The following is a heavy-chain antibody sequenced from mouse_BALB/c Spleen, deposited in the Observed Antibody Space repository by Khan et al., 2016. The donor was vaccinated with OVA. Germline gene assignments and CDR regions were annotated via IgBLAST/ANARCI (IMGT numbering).Heavy chain of an antibody. CDR2: ISSGDST. CDR3: ARDYWFAY. J-gene: IGHJ3*01. CDR1: GFTFSNYA. Sequence: EVELVESGGGLVKPGGSLKLSCAASGFTFSNYAMSWVRQSPEKRLEWVASISSGDSTYYPDSVKGRFTISSDNDRNILYLQMSSLRSEDTAMYYCARDYWFAYGGQGTLVTVSA. V-gene: IGHV5-6-5*01.